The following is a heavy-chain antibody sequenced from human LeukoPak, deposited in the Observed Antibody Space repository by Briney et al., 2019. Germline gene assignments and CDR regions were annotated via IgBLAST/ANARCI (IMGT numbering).Heavy chain of an antibody. J-gene: IGHJ4*02. D-gene: IGHD3-10*01. CDR2: ISYDGNKK. CDR3: ASDSEGIDY. Sequence: GGSLRLSCVASGFTFSGYAMHWVRQAPGKGLEWVAIISYDGNKKYYADSVKGRFTISRDNSKNTVYLQTNSLRAEDTAVYYCASDSEGIDYWGQGTLVTVSS. CDR1: GFTFSGYA. V-gene: IGHV3-30*04.